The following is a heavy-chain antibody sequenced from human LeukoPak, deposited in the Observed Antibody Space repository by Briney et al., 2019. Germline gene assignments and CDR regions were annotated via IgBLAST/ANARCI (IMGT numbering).Heavy chain of an antibody. CDR1: GFTFSSYS. CDR3: ARDRPPEYFDY. Sequence: GGSLGLPCADSGFTFSSYSMNWVRQAPGKGLEWVSSISSSSSYIYYADSVKGRFTISRDNAKNSLYLQMNSLRAEDTAVYYCARDRPPEYFDYWGQGTLVTVSS. J-gene: IGHJ4*02. CDR2: ISSSSSYI. D-gene: IGHD1-14*01. V-gene: IGHV3-21*01.